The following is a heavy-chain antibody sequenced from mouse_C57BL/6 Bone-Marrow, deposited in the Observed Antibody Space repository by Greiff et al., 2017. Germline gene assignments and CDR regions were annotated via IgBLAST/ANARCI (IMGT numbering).Heavy chain of an antibody. J-gene: IGHJ3*01. CDR2: IYPGDGVT. CDR3: ARGCYDAWFAY. Sequence: QVQLKQSGPELVKPGASVKISCKASGYAFSSSWMNWVKQRPGKGLEWIGRIYPGDGVTNYNGKFKGKATLTADNSSCTAYMRLSSLTSEDFAVYFCARGCYDAWFAYWGQGTLVTVSA. V-gene: IGHV1-82*01. D-gene: IGHD2-12*01. CDR1: GYAFSSSW.